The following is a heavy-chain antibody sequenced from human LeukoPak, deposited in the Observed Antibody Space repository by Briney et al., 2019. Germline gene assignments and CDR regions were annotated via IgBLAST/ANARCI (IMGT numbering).Heavy chain of an antibody. CDR2: IYSDGTT. V-gene: IGHV3-66*01. J-gene: IGHJ4*02. D-gene: IGHD6-19*01. CDR1: GFTVSANY. CDR3: ARSYSSGWYYFDY. Sequence: GGSLRLSCAASGFTVSANYMSWVRQAPGKGLEWVSVIYSDGTTSYADSVKGRFTISRDNSKNALYLQMNSLRAEDTAVYYCARSYSSGWYYFDYWGQGTLVTVSS.